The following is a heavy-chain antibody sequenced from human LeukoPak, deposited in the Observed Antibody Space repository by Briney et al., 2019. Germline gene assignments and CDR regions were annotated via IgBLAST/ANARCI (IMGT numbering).Heavy chain of an antibody. D-gene: IGHD4-23*01. CDR3: AGGPVTARGQFDY. CDR1: GGSISSLY. CDR2: IYASGGT. J-gene: IGHJ4*02. Sequence: SETLSLTCTVSGGSISSLYWSWIRQSADKGLEWIGRIYASGGTNYNPSLKSRVTVSLDTSRNQFSLKVKSVTAADTAVYFCAGGPVTARGQFDYWGQGMLVSVSS. V-gene: IGHV4-4*07.